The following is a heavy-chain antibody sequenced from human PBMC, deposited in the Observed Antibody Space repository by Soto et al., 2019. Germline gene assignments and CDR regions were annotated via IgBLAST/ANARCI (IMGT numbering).Heavy chain of an antibody. Sequence: QVQLVQSGAEVKKPGASVKVSCKASGYTFTSYGISWVRQAPGQGLEWMGWISAYNGNPNYAQKLQGRVTMTTDTCTRTAYLELRSLRSDDRAVYYCAGGSIDWYRWGMDVWGQGTTVTVSS. D-gene: IGHD3-9*01. CDR2: ISAYNGNP. J-gene: IGHJ6*02. CDR1: GYTFTSYG. CDR3: AGGSIDWYRWGMDV. V-gene: IGHV1-18*01.